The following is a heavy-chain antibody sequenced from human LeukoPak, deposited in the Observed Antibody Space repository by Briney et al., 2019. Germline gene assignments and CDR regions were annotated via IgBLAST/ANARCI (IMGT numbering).Heavy chain of an antibody. CDR2: IYYSGST. J-gene: IGHJ5*02. D-gene: IGHD6-13*01. V-gene: IGHV4-59*01. Sequence: SETLSLTCAVYGGSFSGYYWSWIRQPPGKGLEWIGYIYYSGSTYYNPSLKSRVTISVHTSKNQFSLKLSSVTAADTAVYYCARHVRKRGIAAAGSPGWFDPWGQGTLVTVSS. CDR1: GGSFSGYY. CDR3: ARHVRKRGIAAAGSPGWFDP.